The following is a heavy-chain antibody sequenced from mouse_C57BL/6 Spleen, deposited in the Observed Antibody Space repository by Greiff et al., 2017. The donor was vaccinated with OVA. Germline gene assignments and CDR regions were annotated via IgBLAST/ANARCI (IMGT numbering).Heavy chain of an antibody. CDR3: ARGDDYVYFDY. Sequence: EVQLQQSGPELVKPGASVKISCKASGYTFTDYYMNWVKQSHGKSLEWIGDINPNNGGTSYNQKFKGKATLTVDKSSSTAYMELRSLTSEDSAVYYCARGDDYVYFDYWGQGTTLTVSS. CDR2: INPNNGGT. V-gene: IGHV1-26*01. D-gene: IGHD2-4*01. CDR1: GYTFTDYY. J-gene: IGHJ2*01.